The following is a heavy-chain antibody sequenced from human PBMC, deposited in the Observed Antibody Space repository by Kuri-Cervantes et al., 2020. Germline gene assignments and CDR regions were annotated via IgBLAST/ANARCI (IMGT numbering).Heavy chain of an antibody. CDR3: AREGRGGNYYMDV. J-gene: IGHJ6*03. CDR1: GYTFTSYA. CDR2: INAGNGNT. Sequence: ASVKVSCKASGYTFTSYAMHWVRQAPGQRLEWMGWINAGNGNTKYSQKFQGRVTMTTDTSTSTAYMELRSLRSDDTAVYYCAREGRGGNYYMDVWGKGTTVTVSS. V-gene: IGHV1-3*01.